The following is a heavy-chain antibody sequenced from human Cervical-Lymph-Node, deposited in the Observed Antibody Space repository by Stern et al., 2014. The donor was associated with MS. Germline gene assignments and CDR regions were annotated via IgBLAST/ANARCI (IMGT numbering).Heavy chain of an antibody. CDR2: IYWDDNK. Sequence: ESGPTLVKPTQTLTLTCTFSGFSLNITGVGVGWIRQPPGKALEWLAVIYWDDNKRYSPSLESRLTITKGTSKNRVVLTMTNMDPVDTATYYCAHAPGFCTATGCSVLPDYWGQGTLVTVSS. V-gene: IGHV2-5*02. J-gene: IGHJ4*02. D-gene: IGHD2-8*02. CDR3: AHAPGFCTATGCSVLPDY. CDR1: GFSLNITGVG.